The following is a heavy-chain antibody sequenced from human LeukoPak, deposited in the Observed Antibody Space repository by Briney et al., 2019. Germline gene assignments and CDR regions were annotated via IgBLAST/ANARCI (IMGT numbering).Heavy chain of an antibody. CDR1: GFTFSSYA. CDR2: ISGSGGST. Sequence: GGSLRLSCAASGFTFSSYAMSWVRQAPGKGLEWGSAISGSGGSTYYADSVKGRVTISRDNSKNTLYLQMNSLRAEDTAVYYCAKDLYLQWLVPFSTGIYFDYWGQGTLVTVSS. J-gene: IGHJ4*02. CDR3: AKDLYLQWLVPFSTGIYFDY. V-gene: IGHV3-23*01. D-gene: IGHD6-19*01.